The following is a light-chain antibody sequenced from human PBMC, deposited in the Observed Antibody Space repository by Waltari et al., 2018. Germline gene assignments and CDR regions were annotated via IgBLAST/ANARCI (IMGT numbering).Light chain of an antibody. J-gene: IGKJ4*01. CDR3: QQRSKWFT. V-gene: IGKV3-11*01. CDR1: QSVSSY. Sequence: EVVLTQSPATLALSPGERATLSCRASQSVSSYLAWYQQKPGQAPRLLIYDASKRATGIPAWFTGSGSGTHFTLTISSLEPEDFAVYYCQQRSKWFTFGGGTKVEIK. CDR2: DAS.